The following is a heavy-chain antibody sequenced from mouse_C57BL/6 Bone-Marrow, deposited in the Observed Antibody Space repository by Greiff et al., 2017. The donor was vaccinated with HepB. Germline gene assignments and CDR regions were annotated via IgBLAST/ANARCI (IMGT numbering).Heavy chain of an antibody. J-gene: IGHJ3*01. CDR3: ARELRLRFAY. Sequence: QLQQPGAELVMPGASVKLSCKASGYTFTSYWMHWVKQRPGQGLEWIGEIDPSDSYTNYNQKFKGKSTLTVDKSSSTAYMQLSSLTSEDSAVYYCARELRLRFAYWGQGTLVTVSA. CDR1: GYTFTSYW. D-gene: IGHD3-2*02. V-gene: IGHV1-69*01. CDR2: IDPSDSYT.